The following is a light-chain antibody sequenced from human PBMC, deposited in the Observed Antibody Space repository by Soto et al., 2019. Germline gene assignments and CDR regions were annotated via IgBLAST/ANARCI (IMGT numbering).Light chain of an antibody. J-gene: IGKJ1*01. V-gene: IGKV3-15*01. CDR1: QSVSRN. CDR2: GAS. Sequence: EIVMTQSPATLSVSPRERATLSCRASQSVSRNLAWYQQKPGQAPRLLIYGASTRATGIPARFSGSGSGTEFTLTISSLQCEDFAVYYGQQYNNWWTFGQGTKVEIK. CDR3: QQYNNWWT.